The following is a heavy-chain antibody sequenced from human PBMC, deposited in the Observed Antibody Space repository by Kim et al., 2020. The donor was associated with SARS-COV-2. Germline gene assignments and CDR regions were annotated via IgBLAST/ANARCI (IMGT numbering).Heavy chain of an antibody. V-gene: IGHV5-51*01. CDR3: ARQYYDSSGYYYEGYFDY. J-gene: IGHJ4*02. CDR1: GYSFTSYW. CDR2: IYPGDSDT. Sequence: GESLKISCKGSGYSFTSYWIGWVRQMPGKGLEWMGIIYPGDSDTRYSPSFQGQVTISADKSISTAYLQWSSLKASDTAMYYCARQYYDSSGYYYEGYFDYWGQGTLVTVSS. D-gene: IGHD3-22*01.